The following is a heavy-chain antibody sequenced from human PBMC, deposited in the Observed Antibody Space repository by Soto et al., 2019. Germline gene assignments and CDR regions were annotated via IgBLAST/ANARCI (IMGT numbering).Heavy chain of an antibody. D-gene: IGHD4-4*01. V-gene: IGHV4-59*01. J-gene: IGHJ5*02. CDR3: ARDVIAPPNYFDL. Sequence: SRKKQPPGKGLEXIGYXXXSXTXXXNXXXXSRVTLSLDKSKNQFSLKMNSVTAADPAVYYCARDVIAPPNYFDLCGQGTLVSLSS. CDR2: XXXSXTX.